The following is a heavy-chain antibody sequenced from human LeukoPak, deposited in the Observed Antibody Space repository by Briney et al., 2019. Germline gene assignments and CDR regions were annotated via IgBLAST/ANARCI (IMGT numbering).Heavy chain of an antibody. CDR1: GGTFSSYA. CDR2: IIPIFGTA. J-gene: IGHJ4*02. Sequence: ASVKVSCKASGGTFSSYAISWVRQAPGQGLEWMGGIIPIFGTANYAQKFQGRVTITTDESTSTAYMELSSLRSEDTAVYCCARGRVVAAFPLFDYWGQGTLVTVSS. V-gene: IGHV1-69*05. CDR3: ARGRVVAAFPLFDY. D-gene: IGHD6-6*01.